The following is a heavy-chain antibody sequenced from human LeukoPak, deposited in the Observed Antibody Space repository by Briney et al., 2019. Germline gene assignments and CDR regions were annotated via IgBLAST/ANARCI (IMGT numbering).Heavy chain of an antibody. CDR3: ARLEAGTAYDY. CDR1: GGSISSYY. V-gene: IGHV4-59*08. J-gene: IGHJ4*02. CDR2: IYYSGST. D-gene: IGHD6-19*01. Sequence: SETLSLTCTVSGGSISSYYWSWMRQPPGKGLEWIGYIYYSGSTNYSPSLKRRVNISVDTSKNQFSLKLKSVTAADTAVYYCARLEAGTAYDYWGQGTLVTVSS.